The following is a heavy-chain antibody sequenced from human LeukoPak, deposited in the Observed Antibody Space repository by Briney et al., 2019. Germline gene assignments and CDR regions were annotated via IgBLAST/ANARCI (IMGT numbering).Heavy chain of an antibody. Sequence: PAGSLRLSCAASGFTFSSYGMHWVRQAPGKGLEWVAVIWYDGRNQYYEDSAKGRFTISRDNSKNTLYLQMNSLRAEDTAVYYCAKDLGGSTEFDYWGQGTLVTVRS. J-gene: IGHJ4*02. CDR1: GFTFSSYG. CDR3: AKDLGGSTEFDY. V-gene: IGHV3-33*06. D-gene: IGHD3-16*01. CDR2: IWYDGRNQ.